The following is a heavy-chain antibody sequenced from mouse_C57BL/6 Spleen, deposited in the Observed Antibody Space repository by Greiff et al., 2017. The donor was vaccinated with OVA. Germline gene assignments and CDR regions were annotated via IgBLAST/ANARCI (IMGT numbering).Heavy chain of an antibody. V-gene: IGHV1-5*01. CDR3: TRGSGYDGASWFAY. CDR1: GYTFTSYW. J-gene: IGHJ3*01. D-gene: IGHD2-2*01. CDR2: LYPGNSDT. Sequence: EVQLQESGTVLARPGASVKMSCKTSGYTFTSYWMHWVKQRPGQGLEWIGALYPGNSDTSYNQKFKGKAKLTAVTSASTAYMELSSLTNEDSAVDYCTRGSGYDGASWFAYWGQGTLVTVSA.